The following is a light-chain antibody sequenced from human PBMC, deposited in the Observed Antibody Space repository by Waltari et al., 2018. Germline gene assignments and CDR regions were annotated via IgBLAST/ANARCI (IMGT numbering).Light chain of an antibody. J-gene: IGKJ2*01. V-gene: IGKV3-11*01. CDR2: DAS. Sequence: ILLTQSPATLSLSPWERATLSCRASLRINNFLAWFQQKPGQSPSLLIYDASNRATGSPDRVSGSGSGTDFTLTISSLESEDFAVYYGQHRSYWPLGQGTKVEIK. CDR3: QHRSYWP. CDR1: LRINNF.